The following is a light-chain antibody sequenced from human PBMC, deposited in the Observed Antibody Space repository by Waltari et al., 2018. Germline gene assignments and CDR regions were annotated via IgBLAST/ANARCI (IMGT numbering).Light chain of an antibody. Sequence: QSLLTQPPSVSGAPGQRVTISCTGSSSNIGAGHDVPSYQAFPGTGPKLLIYGNNNRPSGVPDRFSGSKSGTSASLTITGLQAEDEADYYCQSFDTSLSHGVVFGGGTKVTVL. CDR2: GNN. CDR1: SSNIGAGHD. CDR3: QSFDTSLSHGVV. J-gene: IGLJ3*02. V-gene: IGLV1-40*02.